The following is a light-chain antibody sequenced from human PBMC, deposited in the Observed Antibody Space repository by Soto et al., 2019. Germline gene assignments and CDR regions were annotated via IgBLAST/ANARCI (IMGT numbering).Light chain of an antibody. CDR3: QQYGSSSIT. J-gene: IGKJ5*01. V-gene: IGKV3-20*01. CDR1: QSVRSTS. Sequence: PGERATLSCRASQSVRSTSLAWYQQKPGQAPRLLIYGASSRATGIPDRFSGGGSGTDFTLTISRLEPEDFAVYYCQQYGSSSITFGQGTRLEIK. CDR2: GAS.